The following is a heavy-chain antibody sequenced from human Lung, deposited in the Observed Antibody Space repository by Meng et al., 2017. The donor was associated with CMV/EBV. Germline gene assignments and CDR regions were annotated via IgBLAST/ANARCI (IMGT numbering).Heavy chain of an antibody. Sequence: SXTXSLXCTVSGGSVSSRNYYWGWIRQPPGKGLEWIGSLYYNGNTYYNPSLKNRVSMSVDTSNNQFSLTVTSVTAADTAIYYCARDRTWGLDAFDIGGQGKXVTVSS. CDR3: ARDRTWGLDAFDI. CDR1: GGSVSSRNYY. CDR2: LYYNGNT. V-gene: IGHV4-39*07. D-gene: IGHD7-27*01. J-gene: IGHJ3*02.